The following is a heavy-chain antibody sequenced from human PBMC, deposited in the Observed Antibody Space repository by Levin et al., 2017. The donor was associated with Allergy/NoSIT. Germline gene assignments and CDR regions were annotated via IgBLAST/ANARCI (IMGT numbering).Heavy chain of an antibody. V-gene: IGHV3-30-3*01. J-gene: IGHJ4*02. Sequence: LSLTCAASGFTFSSYAMHWVRQAPGKGLEWVAVISYDGSNKYYADSVKGRFTISRDNSKNTLYLQMNSLRAEDTAVYYCAREALRYFDWLLYHYYFDYWGQGTLVTVSS. CDR2: ISYDGSNK. CDR1: GFTFSSYA. D-gene: IGHD3-9*01. CDR3: AREALRYFDWLLYHYYFDY.